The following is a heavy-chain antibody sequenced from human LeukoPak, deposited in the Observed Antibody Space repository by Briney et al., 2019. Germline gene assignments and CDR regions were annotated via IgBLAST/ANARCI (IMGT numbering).Heavy chain of an antibody. Sequence: SETLPLTCTVSGDSISSGSYYWGWIRQPPGKGLEWIGSIYYSGSTYSGSTYYNPSLKSRVTISVDTSKNQFSLKLSSVTAADTAVFYCAPESTVGSRGSWFDPWGQGTLVTVSS. D-gene: IGHD1-26*01. CDR3: APESTVGSRGSWFDP. CDR1: GDSISSGSYY. J-gene: IGHJ5*02. V-gene: IGHV4-39*01. CDR2: IYYSGSTYSGST.